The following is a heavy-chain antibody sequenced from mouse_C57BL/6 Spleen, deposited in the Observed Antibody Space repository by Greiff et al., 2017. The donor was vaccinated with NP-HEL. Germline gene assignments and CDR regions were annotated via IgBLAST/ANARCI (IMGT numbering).Heavy chain of an antibody. Sequence: QVQLQQPGAELVRPGSSVKLSCKASGYTFTSYWMDWVKQRPGQGLEWIGNLYPSDSETHYNQKFKDKATLTVDKSSSTAYMQLSSLTSEDSAVYYCARRGYYFDDWGQGTTRTVAS. CDR2: LYPSDSET. J-gene: IGHJ2*01. V-gene: IGHV1-61*01. CDR1: GYTFTSYW. CDR3: ARRGYYFDD.